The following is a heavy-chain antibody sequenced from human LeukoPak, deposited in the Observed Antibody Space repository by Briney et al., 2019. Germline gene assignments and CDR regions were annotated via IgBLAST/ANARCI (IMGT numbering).Heavy chain of an antibody. CDR1: GFTFSTSS. V-gene: IGHV3-48*01. D-gene: IGHD2-2*01. Sequence: GGSLRLSCAASGFTFSTSSMNWVRQAPGKGLEWISYISSGSGTIYYADSVKGRFTISKDTAKNSLSLQMNSLRAEDTAVYYCATGPYTSPFDYWGQGTLVTVSS. CDR3: ATGPYTSPFDY. CDR2: ISSGSGTI. J-gene: IGHJ4*02.